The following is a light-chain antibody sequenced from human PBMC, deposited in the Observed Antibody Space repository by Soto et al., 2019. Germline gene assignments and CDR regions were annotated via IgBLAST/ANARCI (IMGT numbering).Light chain of an antibody. V-gene: IGLV2-14*01. CDR3: SSYTSSSTLV. CDR2: EVS. Sequence: QSALTQPPSASGSPGQSVTISCIGTASDIGRYNYVSWYQQHPGKAPKLMIYEVSNRPSGVSNRFSGSKSGNTASLTISGLQAEDEADYYCSSYTSSSTLVFGGGTKLTV. CDR1: ASDIGRYNY. J-gene: IGLJ2*01.